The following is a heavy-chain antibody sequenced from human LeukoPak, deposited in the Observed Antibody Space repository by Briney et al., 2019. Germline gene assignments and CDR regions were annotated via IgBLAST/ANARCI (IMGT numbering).Heavy chain of an antibody. CDR2: ISGSGGST. D-gene: IGHD3-10*01. CDR1: GFTFSSYA. Sequence: GGSLRLSCAASGFTFSSYAMSWVRQAPGKGLEWVSAISGSGGSTYYADSVKGRFTISRDNSKDTLYLQMNSLRAEDTAVYYCAKDLVTMVRGVITVVDYWGQGTLVTVSS. CDR3: AKDLVTMVRGVITVVDY. J-gene: IGHJ4*02. V-gene: IGHV3-23*01.